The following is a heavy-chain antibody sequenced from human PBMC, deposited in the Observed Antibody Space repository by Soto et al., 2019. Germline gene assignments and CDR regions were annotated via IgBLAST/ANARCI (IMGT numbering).Heavy chain of an antibody. CDR3: ARAGITMIVADAFDI. J-gene: IGHJ3*02. CDR2: IYHSGST. CDR1: VGSISSGGYY. D-gene: IGHD3-22*01. V-gene: IGHV4-30-2*01. Sequence: SETLSLTCVVSVGSISSGGYYWSWIRQPPGKGLEWIGYIYHSGSTYYNPSLKSRVTISVDRSKNQFSLKLSSVTAADTAVYYCARAGITMIVADAFDIWGQGTMVTVSS.